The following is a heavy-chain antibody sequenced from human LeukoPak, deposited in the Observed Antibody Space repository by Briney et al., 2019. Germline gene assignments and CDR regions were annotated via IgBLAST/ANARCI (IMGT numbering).Heavy chain of an antibody. J-gene: IGHJ6*02. D-gene: IGHD3-3*01. CDR2: ISSNGGST. CDR1: GFTFSSYA. Sequence: GGSLRLSCSASGFTFSSYAMHWVRQAPGKGLEYVSAISSNGGSTYYADSVKGRFTISRDNSKNTLYLQMNSLRAEDTAVYYCARDHGTYYDFWSGYWAPTVNYYYYYGMDVWGQGTTVTVSS. V-gene: IGHV3-64*04. CDR3: ARDHGTYYDFWSGYWAPTVNYYYYYGMDV.